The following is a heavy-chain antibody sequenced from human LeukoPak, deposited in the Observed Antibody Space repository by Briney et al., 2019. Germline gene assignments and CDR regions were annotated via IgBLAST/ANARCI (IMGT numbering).Heavy chain of an antibody. D-gene: IGHD6-13*01. CDR2: MYSSGTT. CDR3: ARDSYSTIWYGAFDI. V-gene: IGHV4-4*07. CDR1: GGSISTYS. Sequence: PSETLSLTCTVSGGSISTYSWSWIRQPGGKGLEWIGRMYSSGTTDYNPSLKSRVTMSIDTSRNQLSLKLSSVTAADTAVYYCARDSYSTIWYGAFDIWGQGTTVTVSS. J-gene: IGHJ3*02.